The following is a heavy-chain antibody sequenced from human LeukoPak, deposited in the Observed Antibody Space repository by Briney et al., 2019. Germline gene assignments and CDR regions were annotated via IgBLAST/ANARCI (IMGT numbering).Heavy chain of an antibody. CDR3: ITYYYDSSGYRTFDY. D-gene: IGHD3-22*01. V-gene: IGHV1-2*02. CDR1: GYTFTGYY. CDR2: TNPNSGGT. J-gene: IGHJ4*02. Sequence: ASVKVSCKASGYTFTGYYMHWVRQAPGQGLEWMGWTNPNSGGTNYAQKFQGRVTMTRDTSISTAYMELSRLRSDDTAVYYCITYYYDSSGYRTFDYWGQGTLVTVSS.